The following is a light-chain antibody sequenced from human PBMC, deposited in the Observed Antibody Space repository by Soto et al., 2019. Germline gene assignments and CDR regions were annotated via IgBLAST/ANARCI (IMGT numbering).Light chain of an antibody. CDR2: DAS. CDR3: QQYNALWT. J-gene: IGKJ1*01. CDR1: QSINSW. Sequence: DFQMTQSPSTLSASVGDRVTITCRASQSINSWLAWYLQKPGKAPKLLIYDASSLESGVPSRFSGSGSGTEFTLTITSLQPGDFATYYCQQYNALWTFGQGTKVEIK. V-gene: IGKV1-5*01.